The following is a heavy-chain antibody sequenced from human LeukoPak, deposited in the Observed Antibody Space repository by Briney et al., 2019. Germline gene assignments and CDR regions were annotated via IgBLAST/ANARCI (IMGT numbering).Heavy chain of an antibody. CDR1: GFTFSTYN. CDR3: ARGHYDVLTSSYKWTPDY. J-gene: IGHJ4*02. Sequence: GGSLRLSCAASGFTFSTYNMNWVRQAPGKGLEGVSSITSGGGYTYYADSVKGRFTTSRDNAKNSLSLRLDSLRAEDTAVYYCARGHYDVLTSSYKWTPDYWGQGTLVTVSS. CDR2: ITSGGGYT. V-gene: IGHV3-21*06. D-gene: IGHD3-9*01.